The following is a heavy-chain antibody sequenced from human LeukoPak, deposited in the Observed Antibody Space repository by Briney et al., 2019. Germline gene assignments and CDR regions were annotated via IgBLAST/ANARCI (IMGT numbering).Heavy chain of an antibody. CDR3: ARGGVTAFDY. CDR2: INHSGST. J-gene: IGHJ4*02. V-gene: IGHV4-34*01. Sequence: SETLSLTCAVYGGSFSGYYWSWIRQPPGKGLEWIGEINHSGSTNYNPSLKSRVTISVDTSKNQFSLKLSSVTAADTAVCYCARGGVTAFDYWGQGTLVTVSS. CDR1: GGSFSGYY. D-gene: IGHD3-3*01.